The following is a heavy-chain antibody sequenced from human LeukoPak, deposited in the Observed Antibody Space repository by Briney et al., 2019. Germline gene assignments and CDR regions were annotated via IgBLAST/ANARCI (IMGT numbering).Heavy chain of an antibody. V-gene: IGHV3-64*02. CDR3: AKDRGRYYDSNGYYWGYYFDS. D-gene: IGHD3-22*01. CDR1: GFSFRYFA. CDR2: INTDGRIT. J-gene: IGHJ4*02. Sequence: GGSLGLSCVGSGFSFRYFAIHWVRQAPGKGLEYVSVINTDGRITYYADSVKGRFTISRDNSKNTLYLQMSSLRAEDTAVYYCAKDRGRYYDSNGYYWGYYFDSWGQGILVTVST.